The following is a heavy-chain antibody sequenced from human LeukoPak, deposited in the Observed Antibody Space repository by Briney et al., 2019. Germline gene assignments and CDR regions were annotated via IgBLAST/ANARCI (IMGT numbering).Heavy chain of an antibody. J-gene: IGHJ3*02. CDR1: GFTVSSNY. V-gene: IGHV3-66*02. CDR3: ARDGPQLERRPHDAFDI. CDR2: IYSGGST. Sequence: GGSLRLSCAASGFTVSSNYMSWVRQAPGKGLEWVSVIYSGGSTYYADSVEGRFTISRDNSKNTLYLQMNSLRAEDTAVYYCARDGPQLERRPHDAFDIWGQGTMVTVSS. D-gene: IGHD1-1*01.